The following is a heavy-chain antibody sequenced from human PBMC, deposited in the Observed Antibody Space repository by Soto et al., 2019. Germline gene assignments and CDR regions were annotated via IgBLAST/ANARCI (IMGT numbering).Heavy chain of an antibody. CDR1: GYSFTSYW. CDR3: ARRGSGYYDSSGSRNWFDP. V-gene: IGHV5-51*01. Sequence: GESLKISCNGSGYSFTSYWIGWVRQMPGKGLEWMGIIYPGDSDTRYSPSFQGQVTISADKSISTAYLQWSSLKASDTAMYYCARRGSGYYDSSGSRNWFDPWGQGTLVTVSS. D-gene: IGHD3-22*01. J-gene: IGHJ5*02. CDR2: IYPGDSDT.